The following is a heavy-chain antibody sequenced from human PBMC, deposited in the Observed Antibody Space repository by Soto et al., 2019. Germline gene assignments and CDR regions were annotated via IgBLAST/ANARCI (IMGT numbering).Heavy chain of an antibody. CDR3: AREDRGVDIVATIHY. Sequence: ASVKVSCKASGYTFTSYYMHWVRQAPGQGLEWMGIINPSGGSTSYAQKFQGRVTMTRDTSTSTVYMELSSLRSEDTAVYYCAREDRGVDIVATIHYWGQGTLVTVSS. D-gene: IGHD5-12*01. V-gene: IGHV1-46*01. J-gene: IGHJ4*02. CDR1: GYTFTSYY. CDR2: INPSGGST.